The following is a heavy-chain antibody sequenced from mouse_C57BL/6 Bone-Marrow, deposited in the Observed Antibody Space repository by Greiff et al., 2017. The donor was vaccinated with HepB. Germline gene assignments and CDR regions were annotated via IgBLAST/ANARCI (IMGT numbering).Heavy chain of an antibody. CDR2: IHPNSGST. J-gene: IGHJ2*01. V-gene: IGHV1-64*01. CDR3: ARTGDFDY. CDR1: GYTFTSYW. Sequence: VKLQQPGAELVKPGASVKLSCTASGYTFTSYWMHWVKQRPGQGLEWIGMIHPNSGSTNYNEKFKSKATLTVDKSSSTAYMQLSSLTSEDSAVYYCARTGDFDYWGKGTTLTVSS.